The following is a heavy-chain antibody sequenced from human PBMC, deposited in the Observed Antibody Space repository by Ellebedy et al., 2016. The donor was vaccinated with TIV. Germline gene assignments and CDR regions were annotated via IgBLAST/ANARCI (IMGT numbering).Heavy chain of an antibody. V-gene: IGHV4-39*01. CDR3: ARWIVVAGGFDY. D-gene: IGHD6-19*01. J-gene: IGHJ4*02. Sequence: MPSETLSLTCTVSGGSISSSNYYRGWIRRPPGKGLEWIGSMLYSERTYYNPSLKSRVTITGDTSKNQFSLRLSSVTAADTAIYYCARWIVVAGGFDYWGQGTLVTVSS. CDR1: GGSISSSNYY. CDR2: MLYSERT.